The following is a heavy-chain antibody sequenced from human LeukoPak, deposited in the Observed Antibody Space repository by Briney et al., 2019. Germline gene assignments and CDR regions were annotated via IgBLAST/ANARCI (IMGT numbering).Heavy chain of an antibody. Sequence: GESLKISCKGSVYSFINYWIGWVRQMPGKGLEWMGIVYPGDSDTRYSPSFQGQVTMSADKSISTAYLQWSSLKASDTAMYYCARLGYCSNGVCYSFDYWGQGTLVSVSS. CDR3: ARLGYCSNGVCYSFDY. V-gene: IGHV5-51*01. CDR2: VYPGDSDT. J-gene: IGHJ4*02. D-gene: IGHD2-8*01. CDR1: VYSFINYW.